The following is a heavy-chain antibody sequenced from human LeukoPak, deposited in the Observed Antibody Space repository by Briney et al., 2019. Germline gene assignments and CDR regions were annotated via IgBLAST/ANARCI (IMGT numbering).Heavy chain of an antibody. CDR3: ARPGWADMTTVTSGDY. J-gene: IGHJ4*02. V-gene: IGHV5-51*01. CDR1: GYSFTSYW. CDR2: IYPGDSDT. Sequence: HGASLKISCKGSGYSFTSYWIGWVRQMPGKGLEWMGIIYPGDSDTRYSPSFQGQVTISADKSISTAYLQWSSLKASDTAMYYCARPGWADMTTVTSGDYWGQGTLVTVSS. D-gene: IGHD4-17*01.